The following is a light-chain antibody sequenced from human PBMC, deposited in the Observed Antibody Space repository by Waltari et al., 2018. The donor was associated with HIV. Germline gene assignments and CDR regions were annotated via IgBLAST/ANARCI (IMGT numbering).Light chain of an antibody. CDR3: RQYGSSPLFT. J-gene: IGKJ3*01. CDR2: GAS. CDR1: QSVGSNS. V-gene: IGKV3-20*01. Sequence: ETVLTQSPGTLSLSPGERATLPCRASQSVGSNSLAWYQQKPGQAPRLLIYGASSRATGIPDRFSGSGSGTDFTLTISRLEPEDFAVYYCRQYGSSPLFTFGPGTKVDIK.